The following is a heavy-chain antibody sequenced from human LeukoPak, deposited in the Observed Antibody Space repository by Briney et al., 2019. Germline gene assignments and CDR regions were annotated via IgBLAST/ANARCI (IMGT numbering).Heavy chain of an antibody. CDR1: GYTFTSYG. J-gene: IGHJ6*02. Sequence: GASVKVSCKASGYTFTSYGISWVRQAPGQGLEWMGWINPNSGGTNYAQKFQGWVTMTRDTSISTAYMELSRLRSDDTAVYYCARGHYYYGSGSYLYYYGMDVWGQGTTVTVSS. V-gene: IGHV1-2*04. CDR3: ARGHYYYGSGSYLYYYGMDV. D-gene: IGHD3-10*01. CDR2: INPNSGGT.